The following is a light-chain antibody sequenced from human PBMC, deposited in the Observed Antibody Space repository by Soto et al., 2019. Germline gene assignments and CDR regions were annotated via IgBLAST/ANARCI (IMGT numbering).Light chain of an antibody. CDR1: QSISSW. V-gene: IGKV1-5*01. J-gene: IGKJ1*01. Sequence: DIQITHSPSTLSASVGDRVTITCRASQSISSWLAWYQQKPGKAPKLLIYGASSLESGVPSRFSGSGSGTEFTLTISSLQPDDFATYYCQQYNSYWTFGQGTKVDIK. CDR3: QQYNSYWT. CDR2: GAS.